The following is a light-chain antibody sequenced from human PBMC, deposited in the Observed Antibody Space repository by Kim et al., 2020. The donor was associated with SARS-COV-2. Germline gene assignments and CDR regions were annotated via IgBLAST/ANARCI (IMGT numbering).Light chain of an antibody. CDR1: QGIRGC. J-gene: IGKJ2*01. CDR2: NAS. Sequence: IQMTQSPSTLSASVGDRVTITCQASQGIRGCLAWYQQIPGKAPKLLIFNASTLERGVPSRFSGYGSGTEFTLIINSLQPDDFATYYCQQYDRYPDTFGQGTKLEIK. V-gene: IGKV1-5*03. CDR3: QQYDRYPDT.